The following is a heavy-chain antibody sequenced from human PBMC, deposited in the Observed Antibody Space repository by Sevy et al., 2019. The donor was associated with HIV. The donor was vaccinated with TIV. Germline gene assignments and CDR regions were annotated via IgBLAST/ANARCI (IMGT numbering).Heavy chain of an antibody. V-gene: IGHV4-59*01. CDR1: GGSISGYY. CDR2: HYYSGST. CDR3: ARGSPDHYFGVDV. Sequence: SETLSLTCAVSGGSISGYYRSWIRQPPGKGLEWIGYHYYSGSTNYNPSLKSRVTISLDTSKNQFSLKLISVTAADTALYYCARGSPDHYFGVDVWGQGTTVTVSS. J-gene: IGHJ6*02.